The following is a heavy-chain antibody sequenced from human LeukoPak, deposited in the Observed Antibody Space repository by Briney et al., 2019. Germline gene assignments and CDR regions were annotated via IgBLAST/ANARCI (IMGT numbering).Heavy chain of an antibody. CDR1: GFTFSSYW. V-gene: IGHV3-7*04. CDR2: IKQDGSEK. Sequence: GGSLRLSCAASGFTFSSYWMSWVRQAPGKGLEWVANIKQDGSEKYYVDSVKGRFTISRDNAKNSLYLQMNSLRAEDTAVYYCARAPRGYSYRPYYYYYYYMDVWGKGTTVTVSS. J-gene: IGHJ6*03. D-gene: IGHD5-18*01. CDR3: ARAPRGYSYRPYYYYYYYMDV.